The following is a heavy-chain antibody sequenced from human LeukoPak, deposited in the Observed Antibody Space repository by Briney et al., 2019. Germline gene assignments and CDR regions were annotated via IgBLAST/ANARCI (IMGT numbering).Heavy chain of an antibody. Sequence: ASVKVSCKASGYTFTSYDINWVRQATGQGLEWMGWMNPNSGNTGYAQKFQGRVTITRNTSISTAYMELSSLRSEDTAVYYCARDQGYDSRGYYYPYHFDCWGQGTLVTVSS. J-gene: IGHJ4*02. D-gene: IGHD3-22*01. CDR1: GYTFTSYD. CDR2: MNPNSGNT. CDR3: ARDQGYDSRGYYYPYHFDC. V-gene: IGHV1-8*03.